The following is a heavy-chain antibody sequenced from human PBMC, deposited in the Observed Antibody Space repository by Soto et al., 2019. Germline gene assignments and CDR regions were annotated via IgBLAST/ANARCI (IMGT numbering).Heavy chain of an antibody. CDR2: ISAGGDST. D-gene: IGHD3-10*01. Sequence: EVHVSGSGGGLVQPGGSLRLSCATSGFTFSNYPMNWVRQAPGKGLEWVSGISAGGDSTDYADSVKGRFNIFRDNSKNSVYLQMNSLRAEDTAVYSGARRGWGQGTLVTVSS. CDR3: ARRG. J-gene: IGHJ4*02. V-gene: IGHV3-23*01. CDR1: GFTFSNYP.